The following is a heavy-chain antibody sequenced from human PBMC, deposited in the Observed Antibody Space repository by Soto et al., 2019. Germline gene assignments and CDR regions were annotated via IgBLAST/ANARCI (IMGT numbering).Heavy chain of an antibody. D-gene: IGHD3-3*01. CDR1: GYTFTSYD. CDR3: ARGLEFLLFFPNHPYETVY. CDR2: MNPNSGNT. Sequence: GASVKVSCKASGYTFTSYDINWVRQATGQGLEWMGWMNPNSGNTGYAQKFQGRVTMTRNTSISTAYMELSSLRSEDTAVYYCARGLEFLLFFPNHPYETVYWCPGTLVTV. J-gene: IGHJ4*02. V-gene: IGHV1-8*01.